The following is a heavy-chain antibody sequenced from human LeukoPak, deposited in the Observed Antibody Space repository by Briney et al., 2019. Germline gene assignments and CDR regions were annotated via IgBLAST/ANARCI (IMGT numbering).Heavy chain of an antibody. CDR3: ARQVIGQFDY. CDR1: GGSIRGHY. V-gene: IGHV4-59*08. J-gene: IGHJ4*02. Sequence: SETLSLTCTVSGGSIRGHYWSWIRQPPGKRLEWIGYIYDSGNTDYNPSLKSRVTLSIDTSKNQFSLKLSSVTAADTAVYYCARQVIGQFDYWGQGTLVTVSS. CDR2: IYDSGNT.